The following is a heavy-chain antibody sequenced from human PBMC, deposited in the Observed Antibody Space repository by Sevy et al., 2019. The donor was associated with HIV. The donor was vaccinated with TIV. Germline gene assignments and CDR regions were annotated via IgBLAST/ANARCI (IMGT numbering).Heavy chain of an antibody. CDR3: AREGYYDSSGYYGHDAFDI. J-gene: IGHJ3*02. CDR2: IRYDGSNK. V-gene: IGHV3-33*01. D-gene: IGHD3-22*01. Sequence: GGSLRLSCAASGFTFSSYGMHWVRQAPGKGLEWVAVIRYDGSNKYYADSVKGRFTISRDNSKNTLYLQMNSLRAEDTAVYYCAREGYYDSSGYYGHDAFDIWGQGTMVTVSS. CDR1: GFTFSSYG.